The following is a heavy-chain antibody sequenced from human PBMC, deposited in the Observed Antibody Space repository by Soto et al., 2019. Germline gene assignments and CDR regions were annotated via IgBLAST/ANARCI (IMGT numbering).Heavy chain of an antibody. CDR3: ARDQRSVAAGNFIYYGMDV. V-gene: IGHV4-31*03. CDR1: GGSISSGGYY. Sequence: SETLSLTCTVSGGSISSGGYYWSWIRQHPGKGLEWIGYIYYSGSTYYNPSLKSRVTISVDTSKNQFSLKLSSATAADTAVYYCARDQRSVAAGNFIYYGMDVWGQGTTVPVSS. D-gene: IGHD2-15*01. CDR2: IYYSGST. J-gene: IGHJ6*02.